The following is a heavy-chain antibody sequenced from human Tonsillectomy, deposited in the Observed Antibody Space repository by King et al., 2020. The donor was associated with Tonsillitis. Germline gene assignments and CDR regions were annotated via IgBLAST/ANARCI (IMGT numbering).Heavy chain of an antibody. D-gene: IGHD5-18*01. CDR1: GFTFDDYT. J-gene: IGHJ1*01. CDR3: AKDVTRDSFRYFHH. V-gene: IGHV3-43*01. CDR2: ISWDASTT. Sequence: VQLVESGGVVVQPGGSLRLSCAASGFTFDDYTMHWVRQAPGNGLEWVSLISWDASTTYYADSVKGRFTISRDNSKNSLYLQMNSLRTEDTALYYCAKDVTRDSFRYFHHWGQGTLVTVSS.